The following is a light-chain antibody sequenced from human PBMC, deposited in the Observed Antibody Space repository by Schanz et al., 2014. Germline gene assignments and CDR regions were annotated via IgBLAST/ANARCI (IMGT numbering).Light chain of an antibody. CDR2: DVS. V-gene: IGLV2-14*01. CDR1: TSDVGGYNY. CDR3: SSYTSSTTLV. Sequence: QSVLIQPASVSGSPGQSITISCTGTTSDVGGYNYVSWYQQHPGKAPKLMIYDVSSRPSGVSNRFSGSKSGNTASLTISGLQAEDEADYYCSSYTSSTTLVFGGGTKLTVL. J-gene: IGLJ3*02.